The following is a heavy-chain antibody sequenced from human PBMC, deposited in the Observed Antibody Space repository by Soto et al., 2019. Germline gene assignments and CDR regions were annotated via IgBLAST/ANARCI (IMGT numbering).Heavy chain of an antibody. D-gene: IGHD3-10*01. CDR1: ENTFSTYS. J-gene: IGHJ4*02. V-gene: IGHV1-18*04. CDR2: ISAYNGNT. Sequence: ASVKVSCKASENTFSTYSLHWVRQAPGQGLEWMGWISAYNGNTNYAQKLQGRVTMTTDTSTSTAYMELRSLRSDDTAVYYCARDQVVTIVSEPDYWGQGTLVTVSS. CDR3: ARDQVVTIVSEPDY.